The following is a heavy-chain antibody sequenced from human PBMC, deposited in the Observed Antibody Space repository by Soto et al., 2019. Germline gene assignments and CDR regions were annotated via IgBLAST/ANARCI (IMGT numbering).Heavy chain of an antibody. D-gene: IGHD3-22*01. V-gene: IGHV1-3*01. Sequence: QVQLVQSGAEVKKPGASVKVSCKASGYTFTSYAMHWVRQAPGQRLEWMGWINAGNGNTKYSQKFQGRVTITRDTSASAADMELSSMRSEDTAVYYCASGYYDSSAVGFDYWGQGTLVTVSS. CDR3: ASGYYDSSAVGFDY. J-gene: IGHJ4*02. CDR2: INAGNGNT. CDR1: GYTFTSYA.